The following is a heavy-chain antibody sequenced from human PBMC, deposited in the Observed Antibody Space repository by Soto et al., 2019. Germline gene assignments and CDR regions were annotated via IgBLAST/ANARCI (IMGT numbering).Heavy chain of an antibody. V-gene: IGHV3-23*01. CDR1: GFTFSSYA. CDR2: ISGSGGST. J-gene: IGHJ4*02. Sequence: GGSLRLSCAASGFTFSSYAMSWVRQAPGKGLEWVSAISGSGGSTNYADSVKGRFTISRDNSKNTLYLQMNSLRGEDTAVYYCAKGLVPRKTLIAVAGTNFDYWGQGTLVTVSS. CDR3: AKGLVPRKTLIAVAGTNFDY. D-gene: IGHD6-19*01.